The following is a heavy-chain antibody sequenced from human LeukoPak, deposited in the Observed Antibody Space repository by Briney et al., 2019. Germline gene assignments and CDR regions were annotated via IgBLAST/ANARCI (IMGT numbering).Heavy chain of an antibody. CDR3: ARDQKSIVGAWGLDY. CDR2: IVVGSGNT. J-gene: IGHJ4*02. CDR1: GFTFTSSA. V-gene: IGHV1-58*02. Sequence: SVKVSCKASGFTFTSSAMQWVRQARGQRLEWIGWIVVGSGNTNYAQKFQERVTITRDMSTSTAYMELSSLRSEDTAVYYCARDQKSIVGAWGLDYWGQGTLVTVSS. D-gene: IGHD1-26*01.